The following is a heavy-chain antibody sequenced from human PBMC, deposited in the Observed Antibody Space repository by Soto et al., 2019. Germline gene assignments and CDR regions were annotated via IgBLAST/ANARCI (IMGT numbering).Heavy chain of an antibody. CDR3: AREYDFWSGTSGMDV. V-gene: IGHV3-53*01. CDR2: IYSGGST. D-gene: IGHD3-3*01. Sequence: GGSLRLSCAASGFTVSSNYMRWVLQAPGKGLEWVSGIYSGGSTYYADSVKGRFTISRDNSKNTLYLQMNSLRAEDTAVYYCAREYDFWSGTSGMDVWGQGTTVTVSS. CDR1: GFTVSSNY. J-gene: IGHJ6*02.